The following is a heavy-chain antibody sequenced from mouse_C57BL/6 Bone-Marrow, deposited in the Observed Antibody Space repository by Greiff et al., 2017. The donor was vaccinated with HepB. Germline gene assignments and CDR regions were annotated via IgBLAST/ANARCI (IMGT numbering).Heavy chain of an antibody. J-gene: IGHJ3*01. CDR1: GYSFTGYF. D-gene: IGHD2-5*01. CDR3: APACYSNYGFAY. V-gene: IGHV1-20*01. Sequence: VQLQQSGPELVKPGDSVKISCKASGYSFTGYFMNWVMQSHGKSLEWIGRINPYNGDTFYNQKFKGKATLTVDKSSSTAHMELRSLTSEDSAVYYCAPACYSNYGFAYWGQGTLVTVSA. CDR2: INPYNGDT.